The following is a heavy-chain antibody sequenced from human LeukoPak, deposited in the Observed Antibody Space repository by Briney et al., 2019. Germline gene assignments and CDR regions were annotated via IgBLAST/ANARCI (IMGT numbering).Heavy chain of an antibody. CDR1: GGSFSGYY. CDR2: INRSGST. V-gene: IGHV4-34*01. Sequence: SETLSLTCAVYGGSFSGYYWSWIRQPPGKGLEWIGEINRSGSTNYNPSLKSRVTISVDTSKNQFSLKLSSVTAADTAVYYCARGRTIFGVVIIYYGMDVWGQGTTVTVSS. CDR3: ARGRTIFGVVIIYYGMDV. J-gene: IGHJ6*02. D-gene: IGHD3-3*01.